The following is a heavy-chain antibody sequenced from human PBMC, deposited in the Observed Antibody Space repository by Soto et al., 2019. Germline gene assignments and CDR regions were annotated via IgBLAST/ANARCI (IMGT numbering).Heavy chain of an antibody. J-gene: IGHJ2*01. V-gene: IGHV3-33*01. CDR1: GFMFSSHG. D-gene: IGHD3-3*01. Sequence: GGSLRLSCAASGFMFSSHGMHWIRQAPGKGLEWVAVIWYDGSNKYYADSVKGRFIISRDNSKNTLYLQMNSLRVEDTAVYYCGRGGPPGFFFWGAICSPGRMYVGGRG. CDR2: IWYDGSNK. CDR3: GRGGPPGFFFWGAICSPGRMYV.